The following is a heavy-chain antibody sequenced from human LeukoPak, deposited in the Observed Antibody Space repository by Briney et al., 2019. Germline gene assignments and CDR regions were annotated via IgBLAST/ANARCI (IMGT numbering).Heavy chain of an antibody. Sequence: KPGGSLRLSCPASGFTFSSYSMNWVRQAPGKGLEWVSSISSSSSYIYYADSVKGRFTISRDNAKNSLYLQMNSLRAEDTAVYYCAREGREQWPAPNWFDPWGQGTLVTVSS. CDR2: ISSSSSYI. V-gene: IGHV3-21*01. J-gene: IGHJ5*02. CDR3: AREGREQWPAPNWFDP. D-gene: IGHD6-19*01. CDR1: GFTFSSYS.